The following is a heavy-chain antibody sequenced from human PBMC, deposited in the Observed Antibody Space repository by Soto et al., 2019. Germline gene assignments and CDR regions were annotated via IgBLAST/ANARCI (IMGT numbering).Heavy chain of an antibody. V-gene: IGHV3-30*18. J-gene: IGHJ4*02. CDR2: ISYDGSNK. D-gene: IGHD3-22*01. Sequence: PGGSLRLSCAASGFTFSSYGMHWVRQAPGKGLEWVAVISYDGSNKYYADSVKGRFTISRDNSKNTLYLQMNSLRAEDTAVYYCAKVGDRSSFWGQGTLVTVSS. CDR3: AKVGDRSSF. CDR1: GFTFSSYG.